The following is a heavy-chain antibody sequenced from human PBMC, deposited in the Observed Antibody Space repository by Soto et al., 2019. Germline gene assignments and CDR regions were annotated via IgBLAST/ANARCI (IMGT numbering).Heavy chain of an antibody. J-gene: IGHJ6*02. V-gene: IGHV4-34*01. CDR2: INHSGST. CDR3: ARVSYYDSSGYYQPYYYYGMDV. CDR1: GGSFSGYY. D-gene: IGHD3-22*01. Sequence: SETLSLTCAAYGGSFSGYYWSWIRQPPGKGLEWIGEINHSGSTNYNPSLKSRVTISVDTSKNQFSLKLSSVTAADTAVYYCARVSYYDSSGYYQPYYYYGMDVWGQGTTVTVSS.